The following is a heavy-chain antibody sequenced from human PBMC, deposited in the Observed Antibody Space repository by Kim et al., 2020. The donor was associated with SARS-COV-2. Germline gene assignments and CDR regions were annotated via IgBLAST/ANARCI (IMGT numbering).Heavy chain of an antibody. CDR3: ARSVSAHPLISIAARLGYYFDY. Sequence: SETLSLTCTVSGGSISSGGYYWSWIRQHPGKGLEWIGYIYYSGSTYYNPSLKSRATISVDTSKNQFSLKLSSVTAADTAVYYCARSVSAHPLISIAARLGYYFDYWGQGTLVTVSS. V-gene: IGHV4-31*03. CDR1: GGSISSGGYY. CDR2: IYYSGST. J-gene: IGHJ4*02. D-gene: IGHD6-6*01.